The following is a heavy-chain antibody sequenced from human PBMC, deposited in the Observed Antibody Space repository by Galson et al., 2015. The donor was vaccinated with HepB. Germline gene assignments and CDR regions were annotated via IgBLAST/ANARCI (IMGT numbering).Heavy chain of an antibody. CDR2: INTNTGNP. J-gene: IGHJ4*02. CDR1: GYTFTSYA. V-gene: IGHV7-4-1*02. Sequence: SVKVSCKASGYTFTSYAMNWVRQAPGQGLEWMGWINTNTGNPTYAQGFTGRFVFSLDTSVSTAYLQISSLKAEDTAVYYCARDIVVVPAAIRYSSSWLDWGQGTLVAVSS. D-gene: IGHD2-2*02. CDR3: ARDIVVVPAAIRYSSSWLD.